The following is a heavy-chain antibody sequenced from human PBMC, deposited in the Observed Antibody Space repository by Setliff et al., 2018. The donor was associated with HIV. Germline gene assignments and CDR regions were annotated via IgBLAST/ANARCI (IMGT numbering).Heavy chain of an antibody. CDR1: GYSLANYA. Sequence: ASVKVSCKASGYSLANYAISWVRQAPGQGLEWMGWVSVYNGNTKYAENFQDRLTLTTDASTGTGFMELRGLRSDDTAVYYCATPGVGAGAFDIWGRGTMVTVSS. V-gene: IGHV1-18*04. D-gene: IGHD3-10*01. CDR3: ATPGVGAGAFDI. J-gene: IGHJ3*02. CDR2: VSVYNGNT.